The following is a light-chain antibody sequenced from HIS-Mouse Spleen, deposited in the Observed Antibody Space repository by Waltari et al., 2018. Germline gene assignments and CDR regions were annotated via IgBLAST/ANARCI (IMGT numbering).Light chain of an antibody. CDR1: SSDVGSYYL. V-gene: IGLV2-23*01. J-gene: IGLJ2*01. CDR2: EGS. Sequence: QSALTQTASVSGSPGQSITISCTGTSSDVGSYYLFSWYQQHPGKAPKLMIYEGSKRPSGVSNRFSGSKSGNTASLTISGLQAEDEADYYCCSYAGSSTVVFGGGTKLTVL. CDR3: CSYAGSSTVV.